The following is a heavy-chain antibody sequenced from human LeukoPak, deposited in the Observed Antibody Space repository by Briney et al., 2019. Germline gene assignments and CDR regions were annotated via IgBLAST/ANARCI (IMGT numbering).Heavy chain of an antibody. D-gene: IGHD1-26*01. CDR3: ARRGSYSSLDY. CDR1: GXTFSSYS. CDR2: ISPASSTI. Sequence: PGGSLRLSCAASGXTFSSYSMNWVRQAPGKGLEWVSYISPASSTIYYADSVKGRFTISRDNAKDSLFLQMNSLRDGDTAMYYCARRGSYSSLDYWGQGTLVTVSS. J-gene: IGHJ4*02. V-gene: IGHV3-48*02.